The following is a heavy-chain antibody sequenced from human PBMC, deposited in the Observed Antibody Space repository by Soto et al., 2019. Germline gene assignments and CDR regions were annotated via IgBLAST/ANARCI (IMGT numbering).Heavy chain of an antibody. D-gene: IGHD1-26*01. CDR3: ARDGRQEIWVEGLNAMDV. CDR2: ISGYNGQT. V-gene: IGHV1-18*01. CDR1: GYTFSTYG. Sequence: QVQLVQSGPEVKKPGASVKVSCQASGYTFSTYGVSWVRQAPGQGLEWMGWISGYNGQTNYAQKFRGRVTITTDTSTSTAYMEVRSLRSDDTAMYYCARDGRQEIWVEGLNAMDVWGQGTTVTVSS. J-gene: IGHJ6*02.